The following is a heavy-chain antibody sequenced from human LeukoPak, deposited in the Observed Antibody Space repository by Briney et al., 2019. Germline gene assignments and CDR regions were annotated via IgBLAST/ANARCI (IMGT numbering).Heavy chain of an antibody. D-gene: IGHD2-2*01. CDR1: GYTFTRYA. Sequence: ASVNVSCMISGYTFTRYAIHWVSPAPGQGLEWMGWISCGKGETKYSQKFQDRVTITSDTSASTAYMELRSLRSEDTAVYYCARDNGYQLLWWWGQGTLVTDSS. CDR2: ISCGKGET. CDR3: ARDNGYQLLWW. J-gene: IGHJ4*02. V-gene: IGHV1-3*01.